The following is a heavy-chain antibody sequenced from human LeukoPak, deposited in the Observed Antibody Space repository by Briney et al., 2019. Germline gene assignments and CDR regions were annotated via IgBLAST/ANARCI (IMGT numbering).Heavy chain of an antibody. CDR2: ISGGNYET. Sequence: GDSLKISCKGSGYSFPNYWIGWVRQMPGKGLEWMGIISGGNYETTYSPSFQGQVTISADKSITTAYLRWSSLKASDTAMYYCARSPGDGYRDRVDDFWGQGTMVVVSS. CDR1: GYSFPNYW. V-gene: IGHV5-51*01. J-gene: IGHJ3*01. CDR3: ARSPGDGYRDRVDDF. D-gene: IGHD5-24*01.